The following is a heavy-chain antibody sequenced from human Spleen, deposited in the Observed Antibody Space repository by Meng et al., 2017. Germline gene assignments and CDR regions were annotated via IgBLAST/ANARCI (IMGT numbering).Heavy chain of an antibody. D-gene: IGHD4-11*01. V-gene: IGHV4-34*02. CDR1: GESFSDYY. CDR2: INHSGST. Sequence: HVHLRQLGDGLLNPSEPLSLTWGVSGESFSDYYRSWIRQPPGKGLEWIGEINHSGSTNYNPSLESRATISVDTSQNNLSLKLSSVTAADSAVYYCARGPTTMAHDFDYWGQGTLVTVSS. CDR3: ARGPTTMAHDFDY. J-gene: IGHJ4*02.